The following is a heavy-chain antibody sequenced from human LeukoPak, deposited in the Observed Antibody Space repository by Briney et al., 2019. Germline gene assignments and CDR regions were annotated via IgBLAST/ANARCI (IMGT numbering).Heavy chain of an antibody. CDR3: VRGVGGDSRFDP. Sequence: GGSLRLSCAASGFTFSSYWMHWVRQAPGKGLVWVSRINSDESSTTYADSVRGRFTSSRDNAKNTLYLQMNSLRAEDTAVYYCVRGVGGDSRFDPWGQGTLVTVSS. V-gene: IGHV3-74*03. CDR1: GFTFSSYW. J-gene: IGHJ5*02. D-gene: IGHD1-26*01. CDR2: INSDESST.